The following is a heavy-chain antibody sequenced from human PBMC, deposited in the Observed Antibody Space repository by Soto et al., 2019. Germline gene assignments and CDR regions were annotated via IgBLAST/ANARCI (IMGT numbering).Heavy chain of an antibody. CDR2: ISYDGSNK. Sequence: GGSLRLSCAASGFTFSSYAMHWVRQAPGTGLEWEAVISYDGSNKYYADSVKGRFTISRDNSKNTLYLQMNSLRAEDTAVYYCARDLPPPYYYDSSGLFWYWGQGTLVTVSS. CDR3: ARDLPPPYYYDSSGLFWY. D-gene: IGHD3-22*01. J-gene: IGHJ4*02. CDR1: GFTFSSYA. V-gene: IGHV3-30-3*01.